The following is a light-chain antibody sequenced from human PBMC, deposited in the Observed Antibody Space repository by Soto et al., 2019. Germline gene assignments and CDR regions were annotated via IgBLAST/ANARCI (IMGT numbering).Light chain of an antibody. CDR3: HQYDSSPLT. CDR1: QSVSSSY. CDR2: GAS. V-gene: IGKV3-20*01. J-gene: IGKJ4*01. Sequence: EIVLTQSPGTLSLSPGERATLSCRASQSVSSSYLAWYQQKPVQAPRLLIYGASSRATGIPDRFSGSGSGTDFTLNISRLEPEDFAVYYCHQYDSSPLTFGGGTKVEIK.